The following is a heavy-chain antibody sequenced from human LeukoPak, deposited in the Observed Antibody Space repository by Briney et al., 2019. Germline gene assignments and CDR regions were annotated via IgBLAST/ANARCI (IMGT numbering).Heavy chain of an antibody. J-gene: IGHJ4*02. CDR3: ARDYLKVVVAGTAPSAGHMDY. CDR1: GGTFSSYA. V-gene: IGHV1-69*05. Sequence: SVKVSCKASGGTFSSYAISWVRQAPGQGLEWMGGIIPIFGTANYAQKFQGRVTMTRDTSTSTVYMELSSLRSEDMAVYYCARDYLKVVVAGTAPSAGHMDYWGQGTLVTVSS. CDR2: IIPIFGTA. D-gene: IGHD2-15*01.